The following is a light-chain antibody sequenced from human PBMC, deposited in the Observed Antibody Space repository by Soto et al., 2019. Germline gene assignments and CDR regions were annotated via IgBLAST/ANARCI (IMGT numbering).Light chain of an antibody. J-gene: IGLJ3*02. CDR2: ENN. Sequence: NFMLTQPHSVSESPGKTVTISCTGSSGSIASNYVQWYQQRQGSAPTTVIYENNQRPFGVPDRFSGSIDSSSNSASLTISGLQTEDEADYYCQSYGNNNQVFGGGTKLTVL. CDR1: SGSIASNY. CDR3: QSYGNNNQV. V-gene: IGLV6-57*02.